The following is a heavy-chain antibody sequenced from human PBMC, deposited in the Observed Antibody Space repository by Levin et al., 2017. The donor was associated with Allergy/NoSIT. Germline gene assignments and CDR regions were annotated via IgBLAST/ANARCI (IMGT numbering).Heavy chain of an antibody. Sequence: SETLSLTCAVYGGSFSGYYWSWIRQPPGKGLEWIGEINHSGSTNYNPSLKSRVTISVDTSKNQFSLKLSSVTAADTAVYYCARGGHDSSSWQEQANWFDPWGQGTLVTVSS. CDR1: GGSFSGYY. V-gene: IGHV4-34*01. CDR2: INHSGST. J-gene: IGHJ5*02. CDR3: ARGGHDSSSWQEQANWFDP. D-gene: IGHD6-13*01.